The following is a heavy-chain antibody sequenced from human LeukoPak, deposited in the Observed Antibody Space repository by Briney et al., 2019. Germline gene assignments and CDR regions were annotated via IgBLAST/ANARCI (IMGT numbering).Heavy chain of an antibody. Sequence: PSETLSLTCAVYGGSFSGYYWSWIRQPPGKGLEWIGEINHSGSTNYNPSLKSRVTISVDTSKNQFSLKLSSVTAADTAVYYCARGPLGNGGLTDCWGQGTLVTVSS. J-gene: IGHJ4*02. CDR2: INHSGST. V-gene: IGHV4-34*01. D-gene: IGHD2-8*01. CDR1: GGSFSGYY. CDR3: ARGPLGNGGLTDC.